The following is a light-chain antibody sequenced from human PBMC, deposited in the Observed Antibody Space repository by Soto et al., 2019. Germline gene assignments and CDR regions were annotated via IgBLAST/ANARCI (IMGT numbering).Light chain of an antibody. V-gene: IGKV3-15*01. Sequence: EIVMTQSPATLSVSPGERATLSCRASQSVSSNLAWYQQKPGQAPRLLIYGASTRATGIPARFSDSGSGTEFTLTISSLQSEDFAFYYCQQYNNWPLWTFGQGTKVEIK. CDR3: QQYNNWPLWT. CDR2: GAS. CDR1: QSVSSN. J-gene: IGKJ1*01.